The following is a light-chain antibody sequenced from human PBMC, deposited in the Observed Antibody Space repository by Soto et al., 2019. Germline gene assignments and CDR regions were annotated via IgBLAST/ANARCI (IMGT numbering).Light chain of an antibody. CDR3: KQYNSYSRT. Sequence: DIQMTQSPSTLPASVGDRVTITCRASQSISSWLAWYQQKPGKAPKLLIYKASSLESGVPSRFSGSGSGTEFTLTISSLQPDDFATYYCKQYNSYSRTFGQGTKVDIK. CDR1: QSISSW. CDR2: KAS. V-gene: IGKV1-5*03. J-gene: IGKJ1*01.